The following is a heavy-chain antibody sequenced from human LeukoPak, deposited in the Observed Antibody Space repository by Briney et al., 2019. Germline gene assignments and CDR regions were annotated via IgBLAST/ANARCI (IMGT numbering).Heavy chain of an antibody. CDR1: GFTFHTSA. Sequence: ASVKVSCKASGFTFHTSAMQWVRQARGQRLEWIGWIVLGSGDTVYSHKFHDRVIITRDMSTSTVYMELDSLGSEDTAVYYCAAQRGASLHDFWSTRLFDPWGQGTLVTVSS. CDR2: IVLGSGDT. CDR3: AAQRGASLHDFWSTRLFDP. J-gene: IGHJ5*02. V-gene: IGHV1-58*02. D-gene: IGHD3-3*01.